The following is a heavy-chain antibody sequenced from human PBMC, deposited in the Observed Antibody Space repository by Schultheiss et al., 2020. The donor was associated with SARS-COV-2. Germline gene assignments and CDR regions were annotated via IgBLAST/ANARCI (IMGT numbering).Heavy chain of an antibody. CDR3: ARGPIVVVPAYYMDV. J-gene: IGHJ6*03. V-gene: IGHV3-21*04. Sequence: GGSLRLSCAASGFTFSSYAMSWVRQAPGKGLEWVSSISSSSSYIYYADSVKGRFTISRDNSKNTLYLQMNSLRAEDTAVYYCARGPIVVVPAYYMDVWGKGTTVTVSS. CDR2: ISSSSSYI. D-gene: IGHD2-2*01. CDR1: GFTFSSYA.